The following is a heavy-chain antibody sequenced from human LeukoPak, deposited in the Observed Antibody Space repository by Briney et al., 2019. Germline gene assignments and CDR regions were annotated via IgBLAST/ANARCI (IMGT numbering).Heavy chain of an antibody. J-gene: IGHJ4*02. D-gene: IGHD5-18*01. CDR3: AQDRGYNDPFRYFDH. Sequence: GGSLRLSCAASGLTFRSYAMTWVLQAPGKGLEWVSSISGSGTTTYFADSVKGRFTISRDNSKGSLYLQMNSLRDEDTAIYYCAQDRGYNDPFRYFDHWGQGTLVTVSS. CDR2: ISGSGTTT. CDR1: GLTFRSYA. V-gene: IGHV3-23*01.